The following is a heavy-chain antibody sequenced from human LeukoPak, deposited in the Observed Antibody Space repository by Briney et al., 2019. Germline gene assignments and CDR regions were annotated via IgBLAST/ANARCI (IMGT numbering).Heavy chain of an antibody. D-gene: IGHD7-27*01. J-gene: IGHJ6*03. V-gene: IGHV1-69*05. CDR2: IIPIFGTG. CDR1: GGTFSSYA. Sequence: SVKVSCKASGGTFSSYAISGVRQAPGQGLEWMGRIIPIFGTGNYAQKLQGRLTINTDDSKSTAYMELSSQRSEDTAVYYCARGVLRWGSEYYYYMDVWGKGTTVTVSS. CDR3: ARGVLRWGSEYYYYMDV.